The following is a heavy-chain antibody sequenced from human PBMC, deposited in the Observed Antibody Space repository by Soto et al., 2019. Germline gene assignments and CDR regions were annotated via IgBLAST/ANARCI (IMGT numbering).Heavy chain of an antibody. Sequence: QLQLQESGPGLVKPSETLSLNCTVSGGSISSSSYYWGWIRQPPGKGLEWIGSIYYSGSTYYNPSLKSRVTISVDTSKNQFSLKLSSVTAADTAVYYCARHRRGIAAAGYYYYYGMDVWGQGTTVTVSS. CDR3: ARHRRGIAAAGYYYYYGMDV. CDR1: GGSISSSSYY. J-gene: IGHJ6*02. CDR2: IYYSGST. D-gene: IGHD6-13*01. V-gene: IGHV4-39*01.